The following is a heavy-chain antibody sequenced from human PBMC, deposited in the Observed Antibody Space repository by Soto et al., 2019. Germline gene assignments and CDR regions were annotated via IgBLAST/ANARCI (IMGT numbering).Heavy chain of an antibody. J-gene: IGHJ6*03. CDR1: GFTFRSYS. D-gene: IGHD2-15*01. V-gene: IGHV3-48*04. CDR2: ISSGGDTK. CDR3: GRDVVHCGGGSGYGEPLDF. Sequence: GGSLRLSCAVSGFTFRSYSMHWVRQSPGKGLEWISYISSGGDTKYYADSVTGRFTISRDNAKNTLYLQMNSLRAEDADVYYCGRDVVHCGGGSGYGEPLDFGGKGTTDPV.